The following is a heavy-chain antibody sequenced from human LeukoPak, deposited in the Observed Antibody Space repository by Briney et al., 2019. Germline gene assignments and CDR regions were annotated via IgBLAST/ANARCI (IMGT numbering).Heavy chain of an antibody. V-gene: IGHV3-30*18. CDR3: AKSPDFDWLLSALDY. Sequence: GGSLRLSCAASGFTFSSYGMHWVRQAPGKGLEWVAVISYDGSNKYYADSVKGRFTISRGNSKNTLYLQMNSLRAEDTAVYYCAKSPDFDWLLSALDYWGQGTLVTVSS. CDR2: ISYDGSNK. J-gene: IGHJ4*02. D-gene: IGHD3-9*01. CDR1: GFTFSSYG.